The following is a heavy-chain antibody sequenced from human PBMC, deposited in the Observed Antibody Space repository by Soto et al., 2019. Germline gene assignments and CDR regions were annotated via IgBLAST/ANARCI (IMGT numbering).Heavy chain of an antibody. CDR1: GYTFTSYG. Sequence: ASVKVSCKASGYTFTSYGISWVRQAPGQGLEWMGWISAYNGNTNYAQKLQGRVTMTTDTSTSTAYMELRSLRSDDTAVYYCARDLITIFGVVITTYYYYGMDVWGQGTTVTVPS. D-gene: IGHD3-3*01. J-gene: IGHJ6*02. V-gene: IGHV1-18*01. CDR2: ISAYNGNT. CDR3: ARDLITIFGVVITTYYYYGMDV.